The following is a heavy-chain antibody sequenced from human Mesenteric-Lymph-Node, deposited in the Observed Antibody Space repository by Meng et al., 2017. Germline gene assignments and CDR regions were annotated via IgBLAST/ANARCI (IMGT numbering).Heavy chain of an antibody. CDR2: ITSDGSYS. Sequence: VQRVEAEGGCVRPGGALRLSCADFGVTLNTHWMHWVSQAPGKALVGLSRITSDGSYSDYAYSVTGRFAISRDNARTTLYLQLSSLRAEDTAVYYCARDRVGSSRTLNYWGQGTLVTVSS. J-gene: IGHJ4*02. V-gene: IGHV3-74*01. CDR3: ARDRVGSSRTLNY. D-gene: IGHD2/OR15-2a*01. CDR1: GVTLNTHW.